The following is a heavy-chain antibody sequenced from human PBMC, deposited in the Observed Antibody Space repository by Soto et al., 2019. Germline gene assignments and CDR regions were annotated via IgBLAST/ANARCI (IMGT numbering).Heavy chain of an antibody. V-gene: IGHV3-53*01. CDR2: FLIGGDT. J-gene: IGHJ3*01. D-gene: IGHD3-3*01. CDR3: AREPLWSGPLPLDAFDL. Sequence: GSLRLSCAASGFVVTDYYMSWVRQAPGKGLEWVAVFLIGGDTHYGESVKGRFTISRDNSKNTLYLQVNSLRAEDTAVYYCAREPLWSGPLPLDAFDLWGQGTMVTVSS. CDR1: GFVVTDYY.